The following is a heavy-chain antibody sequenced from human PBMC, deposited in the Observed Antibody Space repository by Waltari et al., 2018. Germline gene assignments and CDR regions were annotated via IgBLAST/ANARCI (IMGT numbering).Heavy chain of an antibody. CDR2: IRYDGSNK. CDR1: GCTFSSHG. CDR3: AKDRPPGYFDY. J-gene: IGHJ4*02. V-gene: IGHV3-30*02. D-gene: IGHD7-27*01. Sequence: QVQLVESGGGVVQPGGFLRLSGAASGCTFSSHGRPVGRQAPGKGLEWVAFIRYDGSNKYYADSVKGRFTISRDNSKNTLFLQLNSLRAEDTAVYYCAKDRPPGYFDYWGQGTLVTVSS.